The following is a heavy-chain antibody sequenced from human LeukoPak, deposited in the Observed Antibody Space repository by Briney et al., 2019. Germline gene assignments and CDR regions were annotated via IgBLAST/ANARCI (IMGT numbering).Heavy chain of an antibody. D-gene: IGHD3-16*01. CDR1: KFTFSSYW. Sequence: PGGSLRLSCAASKFTFSSYWMHWVRQAPGKGLKWVANIKEDGSEKHHVDSVKGRFTISRDNAQNSVFLQMNSLRVEDTAIYYCAKGASSAMWFDPWGQGTPVTVSS. J-gene: IGHJ5*02. V-gene: IGHV3-7*01. CDR2: IKEDGSEK. CDR3: AKGASSAMWFDP.